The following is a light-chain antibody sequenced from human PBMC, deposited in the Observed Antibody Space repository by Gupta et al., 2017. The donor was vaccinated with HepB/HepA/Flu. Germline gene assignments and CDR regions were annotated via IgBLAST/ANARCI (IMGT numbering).Light chain of an antibody. CDR3: QQYHSSSQA. V-gene: IGKV1-5*03. CDR2: TAS. J-gene: IGKJ2*01. CDR1: QNIHDW. Sequence: IQMTQSPSTLSALLGDRVTITCRASQNIHDWLAWYQQKPGNAPKLLIYTASTLQSGVPSRFSGSGSGTEFTLTISSLQPDDFATYYCQQYHSSSQAFGQGTKVETK.